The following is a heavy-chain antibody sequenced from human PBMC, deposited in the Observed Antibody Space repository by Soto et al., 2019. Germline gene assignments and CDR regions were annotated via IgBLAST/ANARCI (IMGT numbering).Heavy chain of an antibody. Sequence: GGSLRLSCSASGFTFSSYAMHWVRQAPGKELEYVSAISSDGGSTYYADSVKGRFTISRDNSKNKLYLQMSRLRAEDTAVYYWARRQVTYYFDYWGQGTLVTVSS. CDR3: ARRQVTYYFDY. CDR2: ISSDGGST. V-gene: IGHV3-64D*06. CDR1: GFTFSSYA. D-gene: IGHD2-21*02. J-gene: IGHJ4*02.